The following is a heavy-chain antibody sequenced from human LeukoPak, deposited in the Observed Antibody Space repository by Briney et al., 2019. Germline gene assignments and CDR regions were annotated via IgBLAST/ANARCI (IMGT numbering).Heavy chain of an antibody. V-gene: IGHV3-48*01. J-gene: IGHJ4*02. CDR2: ISSSSSTI. D-gene: IGHD4-17*01. CDR3: ASSSVTRSRDY. CDR1: GFTFSSYS. Sequence: GGSLRLSCAVSGFTFSSYSMKWVRQAPGKELEWVSYISSSSSTIYYADSVKGRFTISRDNAKNSLYLQMNSLRAEDTAVYYCASSSVTRSRDYWGRGTLVTVSS.